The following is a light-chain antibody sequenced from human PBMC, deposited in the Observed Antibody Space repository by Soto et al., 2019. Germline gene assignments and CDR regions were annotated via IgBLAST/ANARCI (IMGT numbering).Light chain of an antibody. J-gene: IGLJ1*01. Sequence: QAVVTQEPSLTVSPGGTVTLTCASSTGAVTSDSYPSWFQQKPGQAPRALIYTISNKHSWTPARFSGSLLGGKAALTLSDVQPEDEAAYFCLLYYDRAHLFGPGTKLTVL. CDR3: LLYYDRAHL. CDR1: TGAVTSDSY. V-gene: IGLV7-43*01. CDR2: TIS.